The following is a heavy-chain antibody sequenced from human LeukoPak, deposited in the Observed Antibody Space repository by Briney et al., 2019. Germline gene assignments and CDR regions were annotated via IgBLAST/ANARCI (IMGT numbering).Heavy chain of an antibody. CDR1: GGPIRSSSHH. D-gene: IGHD2-15*01. CDR2: FYYSGSA. J-gene: IGHJ2*01. CDR3: ARDVAHCGGGTSYSTWYFDL. Sequence: PSVTLSLPCAVSGGPIRSSSHHWGWVPPTPGKGLERVVSFYYSGSARNNPSHKPRGPVSADTSKNQFSLKLSSVTAADTAVYYCARDVAHCGGGTSYSTWYFDLWGRGTLVTVSS. V-gene: IGHV4-39*02.